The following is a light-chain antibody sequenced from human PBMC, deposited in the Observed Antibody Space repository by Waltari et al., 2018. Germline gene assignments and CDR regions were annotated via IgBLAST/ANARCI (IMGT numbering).Light chain of an antibody. V-gene: IGKV3-20*01. CDR1: QSVSSSY. J-gene: IGKJ4*01. CDR3: QQYGSSLALT. Sequence: ELVLPQSPGTLSLSPGERAPLSCRASQSVSSSYLAWYQQKPGQAPRLLIYGASSRATGIPDRFSGSGSGTDFTLTISRLEPEDFAVYYCQQYGSSLALTFGGGTKVEIK. CDR2: GAS.